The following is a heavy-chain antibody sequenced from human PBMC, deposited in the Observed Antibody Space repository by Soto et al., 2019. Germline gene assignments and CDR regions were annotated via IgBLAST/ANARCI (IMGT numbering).Heavy chain of an antibody. J-gene: IGHJ6*02. V-gene: IGHV4-30-4*01. Sequence: SETLSLTCTVSGGSISRGDYYWSWIRQPPGKGLEWIGYIYYSGSTYYNPSLKSRVTISVDTSKNQFSLKLSSVTAADTAVYYCARGVHLGYCSGGSCSTSHYYYYGMDVWGQGTTVTVSS. CDR1: GGSISRGDYY. CDR2: IYYSGST. CDR3: ARGVHLGYCSGGSCSTSHYYYYGMDV. D-gene: IGHD2-15*01.